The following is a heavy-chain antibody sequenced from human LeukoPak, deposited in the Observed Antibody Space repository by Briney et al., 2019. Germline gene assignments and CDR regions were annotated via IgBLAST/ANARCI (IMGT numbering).Heavy chain of an antibody. D-gene: IGHD1-26*01. J-gene: IGHJ6*03. Sequence: GGSLRLSCAASGFTFSSYSMNWVRQAPGKGLEWVSYISSSSSTIYYADSVKGRFTISRENAKNSLYLQMNSLRAGDTAVYYCVKGGKGWRRGVNYYYMDVWGKGTTVIISS. CDR2: ISSSSSTI. CDR3: VKGGKGWRRGVNYYYMDV. V-gene: IGHV3-48*01. CDR1: GFTFSSYS.